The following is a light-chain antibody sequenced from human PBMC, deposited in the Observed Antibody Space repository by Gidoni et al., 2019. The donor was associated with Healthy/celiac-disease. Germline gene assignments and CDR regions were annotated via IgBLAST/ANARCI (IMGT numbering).Light chain of an antibody. CDR3: QQRSNWPPGVT. CDR2: DAS. Sequence: EIVLTQSTATLSLSPWERATLSCRASQSVSSYLAWYQQKPGQAPRLLIDDASNRATGIPPRFSGSWSGTDFTLTISSLEPEDFAVYYCQQRSNWPPGVTFGGGTKVEIK. CDR1: QSVSSY. J-gene: IGKJ4*01. V-gene: IGKV3-11*01.